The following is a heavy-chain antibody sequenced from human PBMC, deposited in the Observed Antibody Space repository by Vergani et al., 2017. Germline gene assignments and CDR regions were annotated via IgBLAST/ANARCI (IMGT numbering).Heavy chain of an antibody. Sequence: QVQLQESGPGLVKPSETLSLTCTVSGGSISSYYWSWIRQPPGKGLEWIGYIYYSGSTTYNPSLKSRVTISVDTSKNQFSLKLSSVTAADTAVYYCARDRLGWGDRFDPWGQGTLVTVSS. D-gene: IGHD3-16*01. CDR2: IYYSGST. V-gene: IGHV4-59*01. CDR1: GGSISSYY. J-gene: IGHJ5*02. CDR3: ARDRLGWGDRFDP.